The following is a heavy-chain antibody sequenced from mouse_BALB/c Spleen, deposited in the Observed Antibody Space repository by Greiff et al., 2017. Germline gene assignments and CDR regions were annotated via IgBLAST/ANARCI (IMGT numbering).Heavy chain of an antibody. CDR2: IWGDGST. J-gene: IGHJ3*01. D-gene: IGHD1-1*01. Sequence: VQLQESGPGLVAPSQSLSITCTVSGFSLTSYGVSWVRQHPGKGLEWLGEIWGDGSTNYYSALISRLSIGKDNSKGQVILKLNRLQTDDTATYYCAKGNYYGSGHWGQGTLVTVSA. CDR3: AKGNYYGSGH. CDR1: GFSLTSYG. V-gene: IGHV2-3*01.